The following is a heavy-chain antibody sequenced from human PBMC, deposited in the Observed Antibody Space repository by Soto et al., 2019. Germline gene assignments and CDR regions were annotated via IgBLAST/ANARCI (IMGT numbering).Heavy chain of an antibody. D-gene: IGHD2-8*01. Sequence: SVKVSCKASGGTFSSYAISWVRQAPGQGLEGMGGIIPIFGTANYAQKFQGRVTITADESTNTAYMELSSLRSEDTAVYYCAPCMLGVRWFDPWGQGTLVTVSS. CDR2: IIPIFGTA. J-gene: IGHJ5*02. CDR1: GGTFSSYA. V-gene: IGHV1-69*13. CDR3: APCMLGVRWFDP.